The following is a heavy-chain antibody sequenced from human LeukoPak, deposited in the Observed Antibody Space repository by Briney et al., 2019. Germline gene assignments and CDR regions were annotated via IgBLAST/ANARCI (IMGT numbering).Heavy chain of an antibody. CDR1: GGSISSYY. D-gene: IGHD6-13*01. CDR2: IYYSGST. V-gene: IGHV4-59*01. Sequence: SETLSLTCTVSGGSISSYYWSWIRQPPGKGLEWIGYIYYSGSTNYNPSLKSRVTISVDMSKNQFSLKLSSVTAADTAVYYCAREGRAYSSSWSQFDYWGQGTLVTVSS. CDR3: AREGRAYSSSWSQFDY. J-gene: IGHJ4*02.